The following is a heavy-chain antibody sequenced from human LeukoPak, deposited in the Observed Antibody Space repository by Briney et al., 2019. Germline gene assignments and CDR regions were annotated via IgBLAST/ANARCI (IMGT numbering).Heavy chain of an antibody. J-gene: IGHJ4*02. Sequence: GASVKVSCKASGYTFTSYGISWVRQAPGQGLEWMGWISAYNGNTNYAQKLQGRVTMTTDTSTSTAYMELRSLRSDDTAVYYCARDVPLPYYGSGTPPFDYWGQGTLVTVSS. CDR3: ARDVPLPYYGSGTPPFDY. D-gene: IGHD3-10*01. CDR1: GYTFTSYG. V-gene: IGHV1-18*04. CDR2: ISAYNGNT.